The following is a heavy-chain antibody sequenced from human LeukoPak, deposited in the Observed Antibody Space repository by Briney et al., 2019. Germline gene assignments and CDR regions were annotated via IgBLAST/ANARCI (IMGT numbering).Heavy chain of an antibody. CDR2: ISYDGSNK. J-gene: IGHJ4*02. V-gene: IGHV3-30-3*01. CDR1: GLTFSSYA. Sequence: PGGSLRLSCVASGLTFSSYAMHWVRQAPGKGLEWVAVISYDGSNKYYADSVKGRFTISRDNSKNTLYLQMNSLRAEDTAVYYCARGSSWSSWYFDYWGQGTLVTVSS. CDR3: ARGSSWSSWYFDY. D-gene: IGHD6-13*01.